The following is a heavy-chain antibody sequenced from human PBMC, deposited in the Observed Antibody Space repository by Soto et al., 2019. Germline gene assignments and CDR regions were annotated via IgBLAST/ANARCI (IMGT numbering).Heavy chain of an antibody. V-gene: IGHV4-30-2*01. CDR1: GGSISSGGYS. Sequence: SETLSLTCAVSGGSISSGGYSWSWIRQPPGKGLEWIGYIYHSGSTYYNPSLKSRVTISVDRSKNQFSLKLSSVTAADTAVYYCARGYYYSSDPYYFDYWGQGTLVTV. D-gene: IGHD3-22*01. CDR2: IYHSGST. CDR3: ARGYYYSSDPYYFDY. J-gene: IGHJ4*02.